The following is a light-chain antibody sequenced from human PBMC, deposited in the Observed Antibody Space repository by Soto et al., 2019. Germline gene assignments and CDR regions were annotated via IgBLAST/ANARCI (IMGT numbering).Light chain of an antibody. CDR2: SAS. V-gene: IGKV3-20*01. CDR3: QQNVSLPIT. J-gene: IGKJ5*01. CDR1: QSLSGGY. Sequence: EIVLTQSPGILSLSPGERATLSCRASQSLSGGYLAWFQQKPGQTPRLLIYSASNRATGIPDRFSGSGSGTDFTLTISRLEPEDFVVYYCQQNVSLPITFGQGTRLEIK.